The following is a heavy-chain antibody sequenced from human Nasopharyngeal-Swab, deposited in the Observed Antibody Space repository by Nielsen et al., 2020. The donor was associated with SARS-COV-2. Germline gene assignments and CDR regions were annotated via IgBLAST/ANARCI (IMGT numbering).Heavy chain of an antibody. CDR2: IYYSGST. J-gene: IGHJ1*01. CDR3: ALEGYSSSWYGYFQH. Sequence: LSCTVSGGSISSGGYYWSWIRQHPGKGLEWIGYIYYSGSTYYNPSLKSRVTISVDTSKNQFSLKLSSVTAADTAVYYCALEGYSSSWYGYFQHWGQGTLVTVSS. V-gene: IGHV4-31*03. D-gene: IGHD6-13*01. CDR1: GGSISSGGYY.